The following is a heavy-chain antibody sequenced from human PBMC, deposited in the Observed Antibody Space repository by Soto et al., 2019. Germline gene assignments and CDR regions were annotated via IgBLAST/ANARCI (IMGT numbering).Heavy chain of an antibody. CDR1: GFTFSSYD. Sequence: GGSLRLSCAASGFTFSSYDMHWVRQATGKGLEWVSAIGTAVDTYYPGSVKGRFTISRENAKNSLYLQMNSLRAEDTAVYYCARGSYYYYYGMDVWGQGTTVTVSS. CDR2: IGTAVDT. CDR3: ARGSYYYYYGMDV. J-gene: IGHJ6*02. V-gene: IGHV3-13*01.